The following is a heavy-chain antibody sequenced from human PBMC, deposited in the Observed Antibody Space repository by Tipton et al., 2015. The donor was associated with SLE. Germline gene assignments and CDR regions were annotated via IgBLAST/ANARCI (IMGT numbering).Heavy chain of an antibody. CDR1: GFSFNDFG. CDR3: ARDHIAVAGTTLDH. Sequence: SLRLSCAASGFSFNDFGMSWVRQVAGQGLGWVSDITWNGGTSVYADSVKGRFTISRDNAKNSLYLQMNSLKVEDTALYYCARDHIAVAGTTLDHWGRGTLVTVSS. V-gene: IGHV3-20*04. D-gene: IGHD6-19*01. J-gene: IGHJ4*02. CDR2: ITWNGGTS.